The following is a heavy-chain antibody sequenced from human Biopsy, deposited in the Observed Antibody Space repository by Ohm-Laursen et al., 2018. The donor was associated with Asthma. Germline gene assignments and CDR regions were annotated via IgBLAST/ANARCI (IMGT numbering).Heavy chain of an antibody. V-gene: IGHV1-69*01. CDR2: ISPIFGST. Sequence: SSVKVSCKPSGGTFNNYAINWVRQAPGQGLEWMGGISPIFGSTAYAQKLQGRVTITADVFTSTVYMELSGLRSEDTAVLYCAKARCYYYYCDMEVWGPGTAITVSS. CDR3: AKARCYYYYCDMEV. J-gene: IGHJ6*02. CDR1: GGTFNNYA.